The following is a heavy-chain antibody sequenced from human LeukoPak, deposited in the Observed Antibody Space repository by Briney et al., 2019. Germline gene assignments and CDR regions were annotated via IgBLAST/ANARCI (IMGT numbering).Heavy chain of an antibody. CDR3: ARSGSTSSYTY. CDR1: GFTFSSYS. D-gene: IGHD2-2*02. Sequence: GGSLRLSCAASGFTFSSYSMNWVRQAPGKGLEWVSYISSSSTTIYYADSVEGRFTISRDNAKNSLYLQMNSLRAEDTAVYYCARSGSTSSYTYWGQGTLVTVSS. CDR2: ISSSSTTI. V-gene: IGHV3-48*01. J-gene: IGHJ4*02.